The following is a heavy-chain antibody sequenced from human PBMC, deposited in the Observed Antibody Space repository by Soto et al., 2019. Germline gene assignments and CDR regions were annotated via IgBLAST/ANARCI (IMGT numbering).Heavy chain of an antibody. CDR2: IIPIFGTA. CDR1: GGTFSSYA. V-gene: IGHV1-69*06. J-gene: IGHJ5*02. CDR3: AREGYDFWSGYLPSPTWFDP. D-gene: IGHD3-3*01. Sequence: QVQLVQSGAEVKKPGSSVKVSCKASGGTFSSYAISWVRQAPGQGLEWMGGIIPIFGTANYAQKFQGRVTITADKSTSTAYMELSSLRSEDTAVYYCAREGYDFWSGYLPSPTWFDPWGQGTLVTVSS.